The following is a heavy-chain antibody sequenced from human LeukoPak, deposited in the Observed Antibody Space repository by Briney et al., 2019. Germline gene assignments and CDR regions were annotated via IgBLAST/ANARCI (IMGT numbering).Heavy chain of an antibody. CDR1: GFTFSDHY. CDR3: ARGGAYSSGWPGTFDI. V-gene: IGHV3-72*01. D-gene: IGHD6-19*01. J-gene: IGHJ3*02. Sequence: PGGSLRLSCAASGFTFSDHYMDWVRQAPGKGLEWVGRTRNKANSYTTEYAASVKGRFTISRDDSKNSLYLQMNSLRAEDTAVYYCARGGAYSSGWPGTFDIWGQGTMVTVSS. CDR2: TRNKANSYTT.